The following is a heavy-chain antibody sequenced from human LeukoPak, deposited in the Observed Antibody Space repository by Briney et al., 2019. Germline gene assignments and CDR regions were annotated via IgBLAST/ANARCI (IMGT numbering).Heavy chain of an antibody. J-gene: IGHJ2*01. V-gene: IGHV4-30-2*04. Sequence: SRVTISIDTSKNQFSLKLSSVTAADTAVYYCARLIGDFVSYWYFDLWGRGTLVTVSS. D-gene: IGHD4-17*01. CDR3: ARLIGDFVSYWYFDL.